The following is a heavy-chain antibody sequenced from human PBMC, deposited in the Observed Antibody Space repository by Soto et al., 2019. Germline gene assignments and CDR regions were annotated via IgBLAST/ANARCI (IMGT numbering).Heavy chain of an antibody. D-gene: IGHD2-2*01. CDR3: ARVPLLDIVVVPAATSDYYYYMDV. V-gene: IGHV1-18*01. CDR1: GYTFTSYG. CDR2: ISAYNGNT. Sequence: ASVKVSCKASGYTFTSYGISWVRQAPGQGLEWMGWISAYNGNTNYAQKLQGRVTMTTDTSTSTAYMELRSLRSDDTAVYYCARVPLLDIVVVPAATSDYYYYMDVWGKGTTVTVSS. J-gene: IGHJ6*03.